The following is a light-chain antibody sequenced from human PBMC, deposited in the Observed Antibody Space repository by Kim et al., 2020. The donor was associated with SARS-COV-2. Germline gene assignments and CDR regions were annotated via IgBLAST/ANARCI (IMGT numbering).Light chain of an antibody. CDR1: MSNIGSNP. CDR3: AAWDDSLNVKV. CDR2: NNN. Sequence: GQGITISSSGSMSNIGSNPVDWYQQPPGTAPKLLIYNNNQRPSGVPDRFSGSRSGTSASLAISGLHSEDEADYYCAAWDDSLNVKVFGTGTKVTVL. V-gene: IGLV1-44*01. J-gene: IGLJ1*01.